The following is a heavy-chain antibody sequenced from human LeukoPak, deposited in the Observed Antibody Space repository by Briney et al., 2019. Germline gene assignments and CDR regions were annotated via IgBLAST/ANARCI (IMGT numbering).Heavy chain of an antibody. J-gene: IGHJ4*02. CDR3: ARSYCSSTSCLTYDY. D-gene: IGHD2-2*01. Sequence: GSLRLSCAASGFTFSSYSMNRVRQAPGKGLEWVSSISSSSSYIYYADSVKGRFTISRDNAKNSLYLQMNSLRAEDTAVYYCARSYCSSTSCLTYDYWGQGTLVTVSS. CDR1: GFTFSSYS. CDR2: ISSSSSYI. V-gene: IGHV3-21*01.